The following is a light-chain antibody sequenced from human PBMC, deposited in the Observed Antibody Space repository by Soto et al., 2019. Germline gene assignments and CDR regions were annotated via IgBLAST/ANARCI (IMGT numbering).Light chain of an antibody. CDR2: EVT. J-gene: IGLJ1*01. CDR1: SSDVGGYDY. V-gene: IGLV2-8*01. CDR3: SSYAASNNFV. Sequence: QSVLTQPPSAPGSPGQSVTISCTGTSSDVGGYDYVSWYQQHAGKAPKLMIYEVTKRPSGVPDRFSGAKSGNTASLTVSGLQADDEADYYCSSYAASNNFVFGNGTKVTV.